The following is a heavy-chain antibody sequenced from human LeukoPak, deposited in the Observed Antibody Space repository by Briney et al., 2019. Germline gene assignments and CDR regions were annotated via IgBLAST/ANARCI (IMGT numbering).Heavy chain of an antibody. CDR2: ISSSSSYT. V-gene: IGHV3-11*05. D-gene: IGHD3-22*01. CDR1: GXTFSDYY. J-gene: IGHJ4*02. Sequence: PGGSLRLSCAASGXTFSDYYMSWIRQAPGKGLEWVSYISSSSSYTNYADSVKGRFTISRDNAKNSLYLQMNSLRAEDTAVYYCAREDVVNYYDSSGYPNFDYWGQGTLVTVSS. CDR3: AREDVVNYYDSSGYPNFDY.